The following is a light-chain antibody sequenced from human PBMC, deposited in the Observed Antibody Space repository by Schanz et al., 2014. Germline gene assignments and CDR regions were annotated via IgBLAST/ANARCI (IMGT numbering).Light chain of an antibody. J-gene: IGLJ2*01. CDR1: TGHVTSGHY. Sequence: QAVVTQEPSLTVSPGGTVTLTCGSTTGHVTSGHYPYWFQQKPGQAPRTLIYDTANRHSWTPARFSGSLLGGKALLTLSGAQPEDEADYYCLLQYSGGSRVFGGGTKLTVL. CDR2: DTA. V-gene: IGLV7-46*01. CDR3: LLQYSGGSRV.